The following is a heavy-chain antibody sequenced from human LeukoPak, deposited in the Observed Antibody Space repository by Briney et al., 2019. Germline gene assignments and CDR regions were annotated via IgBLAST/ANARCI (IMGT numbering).Heavy chain of an antibody. CDR2: IIPIIGTA. Sequence: SVKVCCKASGGTFTSYAISWVRQAPGQGLEWMGGIIPIIGTANYAQKFQGRVTITADESTSTAYMELSSLRSEDTAVYYCASGVKQQLVPPKADYYYYYGMDVWGQGTTVTVSS. CDR1: GGTFTSYA. D-gene: IGHD6-13*01. CDR3: ASGVKQQLVPPKADYYYYYGMDV. V-gene: IGHV1-69*01. J-gene: IGHJ6*02.